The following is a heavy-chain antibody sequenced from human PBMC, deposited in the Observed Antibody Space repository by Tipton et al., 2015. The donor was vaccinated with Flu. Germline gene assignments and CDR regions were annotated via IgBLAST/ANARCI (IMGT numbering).Heavy chain of an antibody. J-gene: IGHJ6*02. Sequence: SLRLSCAASGFTFSSYAMHWVRQSPGKGLEYVSAISSNGGSTYYANSVKGRFTISRDNSKNMLYLQMGSLRVEEMAVYYCARATVRGLLRYYGMDVWGHGTTVTVSS. CDR2: ISSNGGST. CDR3: ARATVRGLLRYYGMDV. CDR1: GFTFSSYA. V-gene: IGHV3-64*01. D-gene: IGHD4-17*01.